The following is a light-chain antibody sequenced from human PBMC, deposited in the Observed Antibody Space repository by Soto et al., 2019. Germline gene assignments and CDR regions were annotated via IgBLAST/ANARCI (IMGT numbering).Light chain of an antibody. CDR3: QQRSNWSPLT. Sequence: EIVLTQSPATLSLSPGERATLSCRASQSVSSYLAWYQQKPGQAPRLLLYDASNRATGIPARFSGSGSGTDFTLTISSLEPEDFVVYYCQQRSNWSPLTFGGGTKVEIK. CDR2: DAS. J-gene: IGKJ4*01. V-gene: IGKV3-11*01. CDR1: QSVSSY.